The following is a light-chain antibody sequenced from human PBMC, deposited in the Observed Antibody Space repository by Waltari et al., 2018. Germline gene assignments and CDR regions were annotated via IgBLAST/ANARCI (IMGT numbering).Light chain of an antibody. CDR1: SSNIGSNT. CDR3: AAWDDSLNGWV. CDR2: SNN. V-gene: IGLV1-44*01. J-gene: IGLJ3*02. Sequence: QSVLTQPPSASGTPGQRVTISCSGSSSNIGSNTVNWYQRLPGTAPKLLIYSNNQRPCGVPDRFSGSKSGTSASLAISGLQSEDEADYYCAAWDDSLNGWVFGGGTKLTVL.